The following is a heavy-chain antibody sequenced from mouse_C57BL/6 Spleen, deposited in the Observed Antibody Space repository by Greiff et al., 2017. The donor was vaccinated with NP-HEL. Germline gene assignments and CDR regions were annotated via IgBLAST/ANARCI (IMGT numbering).Heavy chain of an antibody. Sequence: QVQLQQSGPELVKPGASVKISCKASGYAFSSSWMNWVKQRPGKGLEWIGRIYPGDGDTNYNGKFKGKATLTADKSSSTAYMQLSSLTSEDSAVYFCARRGYYSRGFAYWGQGTLVTVSA. V-gene: IGHV1-82*01. CDR2: IYPGDGDT. J-gene: IGHJ3*01. CDR3: ARRGYYSRGFAY. D-gene: IGHD2-5*01. CDR1: GYAFSSSW.